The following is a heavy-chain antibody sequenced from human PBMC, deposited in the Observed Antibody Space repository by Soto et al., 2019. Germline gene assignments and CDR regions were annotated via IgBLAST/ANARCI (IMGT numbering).Heavy chain of an antibody. CDR2: ISAYNGNT. Sequence: ASVKVSCKASGYTFTSYGISWVRQAPGQGLEWMGWISAYNGNTNYAQKLQGRVTMTTDTSTSTAYMELRSLRSDDTAVYYCARVRPRLLWSGELSGYDYWGQRTLVTVSS. CDR1: GYTFTSYG. V-gene: IGHV1-18*01. CDR3: ARVRPRLLWSGELSGYDY. D-gene: IGHD3-10*01. J-gene: IGHJ4*02.